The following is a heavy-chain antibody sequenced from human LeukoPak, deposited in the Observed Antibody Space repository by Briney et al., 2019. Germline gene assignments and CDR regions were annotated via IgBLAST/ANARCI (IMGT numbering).Heavy chain of an antibody. J-gene: IGHJ6*04. V-gene: IGHV4-61*02. CDR1: GGSISSGSYY. D-gene: IGHD2-2*01. CDR2: IYTSGST. Sequence: SQTLSLTCTVSGGSISSGSYYWSWTRQPAGKGLEWIGRIYTSGSTNYNPSLKSRVTISVDTSKNQFSLKLSSVTAADTAVYYCAREEDCSSTSCYVVWGKGTTVTVSS. CDR3: AREEDCSSTSCYVV.